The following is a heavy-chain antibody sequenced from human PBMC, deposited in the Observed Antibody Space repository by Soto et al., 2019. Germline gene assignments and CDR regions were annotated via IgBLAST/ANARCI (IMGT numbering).Heavy chain of an antibody. CDR3: ARDVSSRWYKSRWFDP. J-gene: IGHJ5*02. CDR2: ISYDGSNK. V-gene: IGHV3-30-3*01. CDR1: GFTFSSYA. Sequence: QVQLVESGGGVVQPGRSLRLSCAASGFTFSSYAMHWVRQAPGKGLEWVAVISYDGSNKYYADSVKGRFTISRDNSKNXLYLQMNSQRPEDGAVYYCARDVSSRWYKSRWFDPWGQGTPVTVSS. D-gene: IGHD6-13*01.